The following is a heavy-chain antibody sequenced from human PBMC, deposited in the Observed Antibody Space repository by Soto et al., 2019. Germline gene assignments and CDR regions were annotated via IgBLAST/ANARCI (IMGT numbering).Heavy chain of an antibody. J-gene: IGHJ6*02. Sequence: LSLTCTVSGGSISSYYWSWIRQPPGKGLEWIGYIYYSGSTNYNPSLKSRVTISVDTSKNQFSLKLSSVTAADTAAYYCARIGVTVTTYYYYYGMDVWGQGATVTVSS. V-gene: IGHV4-59*01. CDR1: GGSISSYY. CDR3: ARIGVTVTTYYYYYGMDV. D-gene: IGHD4-17*01. CDR2: IYYSGST.